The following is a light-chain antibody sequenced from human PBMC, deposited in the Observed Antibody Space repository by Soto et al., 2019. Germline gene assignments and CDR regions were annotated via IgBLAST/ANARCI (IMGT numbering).Light chain of an antibody. CDR2: QDS. Sequence: YELTQPPSVSVSSGQTASITCSGDKLGDKYACWYQQKPGQSPVLVIYQDSKRPSGIPERFSGSNSGNTATLTISGTQAMDEADYYCQAWDSSTADVVFGGGTKVTVL. V-gene: IGLV3-1*01. CDR3: QAWDSSTADVV. CDR1: KLGDKY. J-gene: IGLJ2*01.